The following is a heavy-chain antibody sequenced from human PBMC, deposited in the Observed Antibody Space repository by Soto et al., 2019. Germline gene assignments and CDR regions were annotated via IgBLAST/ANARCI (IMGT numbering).Heavy chain of an antibody. CDR1: GGTFSSYA. CDR3: ARGRVSAIAGGYYYYGMDV. V-gene: IGHV1-69*01. Sequence: QVQLVQSGAEVKKPGSSVKVSCKASGGTFSSYAISWVRQAPGQGLEWMGGIIPIFGTANYAQEFQGRVTITADESTSTAYMQLSSLSSEDTAVYYCARGRVSAIAGGYYYYGMDVWGQGTTVTVSS. CDR2: IIPIFGTA. D-gene: IGHD2-8*01. J-gene: IGHJ6*02.